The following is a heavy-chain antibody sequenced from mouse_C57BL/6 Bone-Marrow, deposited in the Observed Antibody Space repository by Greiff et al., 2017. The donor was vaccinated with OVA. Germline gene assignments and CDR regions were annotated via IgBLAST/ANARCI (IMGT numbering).Heavy chain of an antibody. CDR1: GFSLTSYG. CDR3: ARHGYGSSLHWYFDV. D-gene: IGHD1-1*01. CDR2: IWSDGST. Sequence: VQLQESGPGLVAPSQSLSITCTVSGFSLTSYGVHWVRQPPGKGLEWLVVIWSDGSTTYNSALKSRLSISKDNSKSQVFLKMNSLQTDDTAMYYCARHGYGSSLHWYFDVWGTGTTVTVSS. J-gene: IGHJ1*03. V-gene: IGHV2-6-1*01.